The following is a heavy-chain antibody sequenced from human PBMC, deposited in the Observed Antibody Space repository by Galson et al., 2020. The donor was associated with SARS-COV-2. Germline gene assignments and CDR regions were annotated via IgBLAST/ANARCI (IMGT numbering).Heavy chain of an antibody. J-gene: IGHJ4*02. Sequence: ETSETLSLTCTVSGDSISSGYYLWSWIRQHPGKGLEWIGYIHYSGATYYSTSLKSRLSISVDTYKNQFSLNLISVTAADTAVYYCARGIGQQKMDVCPLDYWGQGTLVTVSS. V-gene: IGHV4-31*03. CDR2: IHYSGAT. CDR1: GDSISSGYYL. CDR3: ARGIGQQKMDVCPLDY. D-gene: IGHD2-2*01.